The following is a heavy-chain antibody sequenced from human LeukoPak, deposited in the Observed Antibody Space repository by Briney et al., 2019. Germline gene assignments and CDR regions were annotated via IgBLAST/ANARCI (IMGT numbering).Heavy chain of an antibody. CDR3: ARDYSQLGSFDP. CDR2: IHYSGST. D-gene: IGHD6-6*01. Sequence: SETLSLTCTVSGDSISSYYWSWIRQPPGKGLEWIGYIHYSGSTNYNPSLKSRVTISVDTSKNQFSLKLSSVTAADTAVYYCARDYSQLGSFDPWGQGTLVTVSS. V-gene: IGHV4-59*01. J-gene: IGHJ5*02. CDR1: GDSISSYY.